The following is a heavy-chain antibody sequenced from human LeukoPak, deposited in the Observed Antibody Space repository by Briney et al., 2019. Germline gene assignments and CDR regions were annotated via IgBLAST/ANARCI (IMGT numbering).Heavy chain of an antibody. V-gene: IGHV4-34*01. Sequence: SETLSLTCAVYGGSFSGYYWSWIRQPPGKGLEWIGEINHSGSTNYNPSLKSRVTISVDTSKNQFSLKLSSVTAADTAVYYCARDETTPLPGAYWGQGTLVTASS. CDR2: INHSGST. CDR1: GGSFSGYY. D-gene: IGHD4-17*01. CDR3: ARDETTPLPGAY. J-gene: IGHJ4*02.